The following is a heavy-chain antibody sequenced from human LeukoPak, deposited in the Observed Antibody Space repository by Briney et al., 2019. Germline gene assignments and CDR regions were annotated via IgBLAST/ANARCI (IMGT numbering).Heavy chain of an antibody. CDR3: ARRCAEGGSNGHYNWFDP. J-gene: IGHJ5*02. V-gene: IGHV4-59*08. Sequence: SETLSLTCTVSGGSINDYYWGWIRQPPGKGLEWIGYIYYSGSTKYNPSLKSRVTISVDTSKNQFSLKLNSVTAADTAVYYCARRCAEGGSNGHYNWFDPWGQGTLVTVSS. CDR1: GGSINDYY. CDR2: IYYSGST. D-gene: IGHD6-13*01.